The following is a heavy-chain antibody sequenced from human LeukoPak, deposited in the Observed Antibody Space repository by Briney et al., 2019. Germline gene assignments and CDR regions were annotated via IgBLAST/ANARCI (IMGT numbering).Heavy chain of an antibody. D-gene: IGHD6-19*01. V-gene: IGHV1-24*01. Sequence: GASVKVSCKVSGYTLTELSMHWVRQAPGKGLEWMGGFDPEDGETIYAQKFQGRVTMTEDTSTDTAYMELSSLRSEDTAVYYCATEPRGWYTAAEYFQHWGQGTLVTVSS. CDR3: ATEPRGWYTAAEYFQH. CDR1: GYTLTELS. CDR2: FDPEDGET. J-gene: IGHJ1*01.